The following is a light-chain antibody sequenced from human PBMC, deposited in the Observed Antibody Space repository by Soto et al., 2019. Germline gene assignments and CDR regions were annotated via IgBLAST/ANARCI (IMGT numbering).Light chain of an antibody. Sequence: EIVLTQSPVTLSLSSGERATLSCRASQSINNYLAWYQQQPGQPPRLLIYDASNRATAIPVRFSGSGSGTDFTLTIRSLEPEDSAVYYCQYRGIWPPGATFGGGTKVEIK. J-gene: IGKJ4*01. V-gene: IGKV3-11*01. CDR3: QYRGIWPPGAT. CDR2: DAS. CDR1: QSINNY.